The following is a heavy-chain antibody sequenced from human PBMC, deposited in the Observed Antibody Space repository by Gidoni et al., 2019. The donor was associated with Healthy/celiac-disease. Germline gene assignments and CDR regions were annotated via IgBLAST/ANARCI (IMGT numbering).Heavy chain of an antibody. D-gene: IGHD3-22*01. V-gene: IGHV4-38-2*02. CDR3: ARDYPTYYDSSGYYFGAFDI. J-gene: IGHJ3*02. CDR2: IYHSGST. CDR1: GYSISSGYY. Sequence: QVQLQESGPGLVKPSETLSLTCTVSGYSISSGYYWGWIRQPPGKGLEWIGSIYHSGSTYYNPSLKSRVTISVDTSKNQFSLKLSSVTAADTAVYYCARDYPTYYDSSGYYFGAFDIWGQGTMVTVSS.